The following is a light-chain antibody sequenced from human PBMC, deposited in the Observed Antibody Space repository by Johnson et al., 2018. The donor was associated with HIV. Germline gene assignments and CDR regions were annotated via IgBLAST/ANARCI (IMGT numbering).Light chain of an antibody. CDR3: GTWDSSLCAGLYV. V-gene: IGLV1-51*01. J-gene: IGLJ1*01. CDR2: DNN. Sequence: QPVLTQPPSVSAAPGQKVTISCSGSSSNIGNNYVSWYQQLPGTAPKLVIYDNNKRPSGIPDRFSGSKSGTSATMGITGLQTGDEADYYCGTWDSSLCAGLYVFGTGTKVTVL. CDR1: SSNIGNNY.